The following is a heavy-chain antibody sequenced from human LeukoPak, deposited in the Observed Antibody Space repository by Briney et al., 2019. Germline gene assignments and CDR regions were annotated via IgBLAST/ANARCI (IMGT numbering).Heavy chain of an antibody. Sequence: ASVKVSCKATGYKFTKFYMHWVRQAPGQGLEWMGIINPRDISASYAQKFQDRVTMTRDMSTNTVYMELSSLRSEDTAVYYCARDRLQLQSWGQGTLVTVSS. D-gene: IGHD1-1*01. J-gene: IGHJ5*02. CDR2: INPRDISA. CDR3: ARDRLQLQS. CDR1: GYKFTKFY. V-gene: IGHV1-46*01.